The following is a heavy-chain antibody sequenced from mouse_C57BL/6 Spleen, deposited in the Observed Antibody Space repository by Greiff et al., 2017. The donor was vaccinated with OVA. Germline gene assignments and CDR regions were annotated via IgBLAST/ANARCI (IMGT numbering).Heavy chain of an antibody. Sequence: QVQLKQPGAELVRPGSSVKLSCKASGYTFTSYWMDWVKQRPGQGLEWIGNIYPSDSETHYNQKFKDKATLTVDKSSSTAYMQLSSLTSEDSAVYYCASRDYDYDGGVYWGQGTLVTVSA. CDR1: GYTFTSYW. CDR3: ASRDYDYDGGVY. V-gene: IGHV1-61*01. D-gene: IGHD2-4*01. J-gene: IGHJ3*01. CDR2: IYPSDSET.